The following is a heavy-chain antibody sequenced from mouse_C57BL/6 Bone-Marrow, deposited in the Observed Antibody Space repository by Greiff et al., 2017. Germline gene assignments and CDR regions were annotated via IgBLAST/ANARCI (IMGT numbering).Heavy chain of an antibody. J-gene: IGHJ2*01. CDR2: IDPSDSYT. CDR3: ASTGDGYFY. V-gene: IGHV1-59*01. CDR1: GYTFTSYW. D-gene: IGHD2-3*01. Sequence: QVQLQQPGAELVRPGTSVKLSCKASGYTFTSYWMHWVKQRPGQGLAWIGVIDPSDSYTNYNQKFKGKATLTVDTSSSTAYMQLSSLTSEDSAVYYCASTGDGYFYWGQGTTLTVSS.